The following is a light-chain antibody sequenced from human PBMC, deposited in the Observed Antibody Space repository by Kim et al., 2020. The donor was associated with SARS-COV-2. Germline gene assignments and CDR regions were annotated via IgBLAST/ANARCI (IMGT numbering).Light chain of an antibody. CDR2: GAS. Sequence: ANITCKSSQRVLSSSNNRNYLSWHQQKPGQPPRLLIYGASSRKSGVPDRVGGSVSGPDFTLTISSLQAEDVAVYYCQQYYTTPITFGQGTRLEI. V-gene: IGKV4-1*01. CDR3: QQYYTTPIT. CDR1: QRVLSSSNNRNY. J-gene: IGKJ5*01.